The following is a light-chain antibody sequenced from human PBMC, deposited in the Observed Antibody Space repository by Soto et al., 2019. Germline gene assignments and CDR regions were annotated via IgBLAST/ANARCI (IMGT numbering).Light chain of an antibody. CDR2: GAS. V-gene: IGKV3-15*01. J-gene: IGKJ1*01. Sequence: KQAPGTLSLSPGERGALSCRASQSVSSTYLAWYQQKPGQAPRLLISGASTRAAGISDRFRGSGSGTEFTLTISSLRSEDSAIYYCQQYFEWPPMTFGQGTKVDIK. CDR3: QQYFEWPPMT. CDR1: QSVSSTY.